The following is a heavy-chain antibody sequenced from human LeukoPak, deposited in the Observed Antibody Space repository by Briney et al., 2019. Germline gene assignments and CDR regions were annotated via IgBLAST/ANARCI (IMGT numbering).Heavy chain of an antibody. J-gene: IGHJ4*02. D-gene: IGHD6-13*01. CDR2: ISAYNGNK. Sequence: ASVKVSCKASGYTFTSYGISWVRQAPGQGLECMGWISAYNGNKNYAQKLQGRVTMTPDTSTSTAYMELRSLRSDDTAVYYCARVWAIAAAAYHFDYWGQGTLVTVSS. CDR1: GYTFTSYG. V-gene: IGHV1-18*01. CDR3: ARVWAIAAAAYHFDY.